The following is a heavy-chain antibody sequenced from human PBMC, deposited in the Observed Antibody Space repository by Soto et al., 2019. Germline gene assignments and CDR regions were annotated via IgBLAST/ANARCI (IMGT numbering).Heavy chain of an antibody. D-gene: IGHD3-9*01. CDR2: IYPGDSDT. CDR3: ARQPHDNLGYYYYYMDV. CDR1: GYSFTSYW. V-gene: IGHV5-51*01. J-gene: IGHJ6*03. Sequence: EVQLVQSGAEVKKPGESLKISCKGSGYSFTSYWIGWVRQMPGKGLEWMGIIYPGDSDTRYSPSFQGQVTISADKSISTADMQWSSLKASDTAMYYFARQPHDNLGYYYYYMDVWGKRTTVTVSS.